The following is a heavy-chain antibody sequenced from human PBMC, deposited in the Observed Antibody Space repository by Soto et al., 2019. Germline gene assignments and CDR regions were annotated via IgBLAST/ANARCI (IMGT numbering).Heavy chain of an antibody. V-gene: IGHV1-24*01. CDR2: FDPEDGET. J-gene: IGHJ6*03. CDR1: GYTLTELS. CDR3: ATDWARGVVPAAMSGYYYYMDV. D-gene: IGHD2-2*01. Sequence: ASVKVSCKVSGYTLTELSMHWVRQAPGKGLEWMGGFDPEDGETIYAQKFQGRVTMTEDTSTDTAYMELSSLRSEDTAVYYCATDWARGVVPAAMSGYYYYMDVWGKGTTVTVSS.